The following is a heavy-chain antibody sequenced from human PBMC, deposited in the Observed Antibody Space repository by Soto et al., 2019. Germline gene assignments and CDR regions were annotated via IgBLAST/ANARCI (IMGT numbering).Heavy chain of an antibody. Sequence: SETLSLTCIVSGGSVSSGSDYWSWIRQPPGKGLEWIGYIYHSGSTTYNPSLKSRVTISVETSKSQFSLKLRSVTAADTAVYYCARSDYYGASGYWGQGTLVTVSS. D-gene: IGHD3-22*01. CDR1: GGSVSSGSDY. CDR2: IYHSGST. V-gene: IGHV4-61*01. CDR3: ARSDYYGASGY. J-gene: IGHJ4*02.